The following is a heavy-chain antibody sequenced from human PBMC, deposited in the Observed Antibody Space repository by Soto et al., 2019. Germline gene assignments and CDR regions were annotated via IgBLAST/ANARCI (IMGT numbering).Heavy chain of an antibody. CDR3: ATSQRGYNWNYFDH. J-gene: IGHJ4*02. V-gene: IGHV4-39*01. D-gene: IGHD1-20*01. Sequence: SETLSLTCAVSGGSISGSYYYWAWLRQSPGKGPEWIGSVFYTGFTSYNPSLESRVSVSVDTSKSQFSLKLSAVTAADTAVYYCATSQRGYNWNYFDHWGQGALVTVSS. CDR1: GGSISGSYYY. CDR2: VFYTGFT.